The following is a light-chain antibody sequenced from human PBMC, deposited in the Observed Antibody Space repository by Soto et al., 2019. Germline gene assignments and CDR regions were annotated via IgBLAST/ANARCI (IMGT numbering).Light chain of an antibody. Sequence: EIVLTQSPGTLSLSPGERATLPCRASQSVSSSYLAWYQQKPGQAPRLLIYDVSNRATGIPARFSGSGSGTDFTLTISSLEPGDFAVYYCQQRNDWQVTFGQGTRLEI. J-gene: IGKJ5*01. CDR1: QSVSSSY. V-gene: IGKV3D-11*02. CDR2: DVS. CDR3: QQRNDWQVT.